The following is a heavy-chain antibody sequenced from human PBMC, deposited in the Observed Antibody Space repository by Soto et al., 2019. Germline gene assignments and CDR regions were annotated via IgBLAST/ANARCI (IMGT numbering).Heavy chain of an antibody. D-gene: IGHD6-13*01. Sequence: MNWVRQAPGKGREWVSSISSSSSYIYYADSVKGRFTISRDNAKNSLYLQMNSLRAEDTAVYYCARSGSTWYLVGYFQNWYQGTRVAV. J-gene: IGHJ1*01. CDR3: ARSGSTWYLVGYFQN. CDR2: ISSSSSYI. V-gene: IGHV3-21*01.